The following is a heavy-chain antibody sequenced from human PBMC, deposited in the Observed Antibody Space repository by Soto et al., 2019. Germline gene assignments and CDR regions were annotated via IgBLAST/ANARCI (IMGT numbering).Heavy chain of an antibody. J-gene: IGHJ5*02. V-gene: IGHV1-69*13. CDR1: GGTFSSYA. D-gene: IGHD5-18*01. Sequence: ASVKVSCKASGGTFSSYAISWVRQAPGQGLEWMGGIIPIFGTANYAQKFQGRVTITADESTSTAYMELSSLRSEDTAVYYCARNVDTASPGWFPWGQGTLVTVSS. CDR3: ARNVDTASPGWFP. CDR2: IIPIFGTA.